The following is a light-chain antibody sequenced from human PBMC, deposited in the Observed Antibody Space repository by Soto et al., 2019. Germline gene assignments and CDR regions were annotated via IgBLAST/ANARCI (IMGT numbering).Light chain of an antibody. Sequence: DIQMTQSPSTLSASVGARVTITCRASQSISNWLAWYQQRPGKAPKLLIYEASGLESGVPSRFSGSGSGTEFTLTISSLQPDDFATYHCQQYNSYPWTFGQGTKVDIK. CDR2: EAS. V-gene: IGKV1-5*03. J-gene: IGKJ1*01. CDR3: QQYNSYPWT. CDR1: QSISNW.